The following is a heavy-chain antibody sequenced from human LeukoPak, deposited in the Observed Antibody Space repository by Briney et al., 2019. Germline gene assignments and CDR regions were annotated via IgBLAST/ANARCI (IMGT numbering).Heavy chain of an antibody. CDR3: AKEDIVVVPAAMGGYYYYYMDV. CDR1: GGSISTYY. CDR2: IYHSGIT. Sequence: SETLSLTCTVSGGSISTYYWSWIRQPPGRGLEWVGYIYHSGITKYNPSLKSRVTISVDTSKNQFSLKLSSVTAADTAVYYCAKEDIVVVPAAMGGYYYYYMDVWGKGTTVTVSS. V-gene: IGHV4-59*12. J-gene: IGHJ6*03. D-gene: IGHD2-2*01.